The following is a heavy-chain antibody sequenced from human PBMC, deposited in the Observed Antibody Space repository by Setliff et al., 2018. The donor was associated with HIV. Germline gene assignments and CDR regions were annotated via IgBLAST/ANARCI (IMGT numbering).Heavy chain of an antibody. D-gene: IGHD7-27*01. CDR3: ASLRTGAAYFFDH. Sequence: SLRLSCTISGVTFGDSSMGWVRQAPGKGLEWVAFIRSKVYGGTIEYAASVTDRFTISRDDSKSIAYLQMNSLKTEDTATYYCASLRTGAAYFFDHWGQGTLVTVSS. CDR2: IRSKVYGGTI. J-gene: IGHJ4*02. CDR1: GVTFGDSS. V-gene: IGHV3-49*04.